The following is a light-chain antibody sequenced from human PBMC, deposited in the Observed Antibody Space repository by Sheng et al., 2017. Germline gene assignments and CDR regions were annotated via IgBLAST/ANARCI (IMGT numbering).Light chain of an antibody. Sequence: DIQMTQSPFSLSASLGDRVTITCQASQDIGTHLYWFQXKPGKAPKTLIHGASNLETGVPPSXFSGSGSGRDFTFTISNLQPEDLATYYCQQYDNLPRTFGQGTKVEVK. V-gene: IGKV1-33*01. CDR2: GAS. CDR3: QQYDNLPRT. CDR1: QDIGTH. J-gene: IGKJ1*01.